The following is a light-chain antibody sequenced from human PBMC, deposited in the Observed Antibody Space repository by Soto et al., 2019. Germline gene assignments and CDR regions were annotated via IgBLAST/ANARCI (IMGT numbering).Light chain of an antibody. J-gene: IGLJ2*01. CDR2: DVS. CDR1: SSDVGGYNY. Sequence: HSALTQPASVSGSPGQSITISCTGTSSDVGGYNYVSWYQQHPGKAPKLMIYDVSNRPSGVSNRFSGSKSGNTASLTISGLQDEDEADYYCSSYTSSSTMVFGGGTELTVL. CDR3: SSYTSSSTMV. V-gene: IGLV2-14*01.